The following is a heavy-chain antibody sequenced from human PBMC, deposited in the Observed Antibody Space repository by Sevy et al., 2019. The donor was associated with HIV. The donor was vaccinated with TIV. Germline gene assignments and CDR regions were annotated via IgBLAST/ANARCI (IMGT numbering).Heavy chain of an antibody. Sequence: GGSLRLSCAASGFTFSTWMNWVRQAPGKGLEWVGRIKRKTDGGTTDYAAPVKDRFTISRDDSINTLYPQMNSLKTEDTAVYYCTTDRASGMNFYYGMDVWGQGTTVTVSS. D-gene: IGHD6-25*01. CDR2: IKRKTDGGTT. CDR1: GFTFSTW. V-gene: IGHV3-15*07. CDR3: TTDRASGMNFYYGMDV. J-gene: IGHJ6*02.